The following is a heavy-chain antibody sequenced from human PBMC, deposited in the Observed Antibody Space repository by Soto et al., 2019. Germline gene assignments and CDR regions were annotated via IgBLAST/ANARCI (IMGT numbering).Heavy chain of an antibody. CDR2: IWYDGSNK. CDR1: GFTFSSYG. CDR3: ARVFGPPTTRYCSSTSCYYYYYGMDV. V-gene: IGHV3-33*01. J-gene: IGHJ6*02. Sequence: GGSLRLSCAASGFTFSSYGMHWVRQAPGKGLEWVAVIWYDGSNKYYADSVKGRFTISRDNSKNTLYLQMNSLRAEDTAVYYCARVFGPPTTRYCSSTSCYYYYYGMDVWGQGTTVTVSS. D-gene: IGHD2-2*01.